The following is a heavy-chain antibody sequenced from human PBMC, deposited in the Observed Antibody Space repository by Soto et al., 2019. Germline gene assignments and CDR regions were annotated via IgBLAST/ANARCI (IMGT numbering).Heavy chain of an antibody. Sequence: QVQLVQSVAEVKKPGSSVKVSCKASGDSFSSYAISWVRQAPGHGLEWMGRIIPIVGTPNYAQRVEGRVTITADESTSTANMDLSSLRSDDTAVYYCATGGNYDETCALAYWGQGTLVTVSS. CDR2: IIPIVGTP. J-gene: IGHJ4*02. D-gene: IGHD3-3*01. CDR1: GDSFSSYA. CDR3: ATGGNYDETCALAY. V-gene: IGHV1-69*01.